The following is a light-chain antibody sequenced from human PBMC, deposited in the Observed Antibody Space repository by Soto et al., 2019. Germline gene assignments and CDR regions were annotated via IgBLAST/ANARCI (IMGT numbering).Light chain of an antibody. Sequence: EIVMTQSPATLSLSPGERATLSCRASQSVNSNLAWYQQKAGQAPRLLIYGTSNRATGIPARFSGSGSGTDFTLTISSLEPEDFAVYYCQQRSNWPPEFTFGPGTKVDIK. CDR1: QSVNSN. CDR2: GTS. CDR3: QQRSNWPPEFT. V-gene: IGKV3-11*01. J-gene: IGKJ3*01.